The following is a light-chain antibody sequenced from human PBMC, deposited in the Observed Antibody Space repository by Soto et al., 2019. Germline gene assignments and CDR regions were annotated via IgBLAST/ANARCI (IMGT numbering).Light chain of an antibody. CDR2: SNN. V-gene: IGLV1-44*01. CDR3: AAWDDSLPLGV. Sequence: QSVLTQPPSASGTPGQRVTISCSGSNSNIGSNTVNWYQQLPGTAPKLLIYSNNQRPSGVPDRFSGSKSGTSASLAISGLQSDDEADYYCAAWDDSLPLGVFGTGTKVTVL. J-gene: IGLJ1*01. CDR1: NSNIGSNT.